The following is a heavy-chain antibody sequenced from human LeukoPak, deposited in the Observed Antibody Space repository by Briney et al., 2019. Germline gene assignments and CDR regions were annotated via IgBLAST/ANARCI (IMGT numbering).Heavy chain of an antibody. Sequence: PSETLSLTCAVYGGSFSGYYWSWIRQPPGKGLEWIGEINHSGSTNYNPSLKSRVTISVDTSKNQFSLKLSSVTAADTAVYYCARKYYDILTGYYLPWFDPWGQGTLVTVSS. CDR2: INHSGST. CDR3: ARKYYDILTGYYLPWFDP. CDR1: GGSFSGYY. V-gene: IGHV4-34*01. D-gene: IGHD3-9*01. J-gene: IGHJ5*02.